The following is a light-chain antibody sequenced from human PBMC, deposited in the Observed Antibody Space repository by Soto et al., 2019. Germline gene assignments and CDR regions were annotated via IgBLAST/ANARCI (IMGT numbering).Light chain of an antibody. V-gene: IGLV2-11*01. CDR1: SSDVGSYDY. CDR2: NVN. J-gene: IGLJ1*01. CDR3: CSYTASATYV. Sequence: QSVLIQPPSVSGSPGQSVTISCTGTSSDVGSYDYVSWCQQHPGTVPKPMIYNVNTRPSGVPDRFSGSKSGNTASMTISGLQAEDEADYLCCSYTASATYVFETGTKATV.